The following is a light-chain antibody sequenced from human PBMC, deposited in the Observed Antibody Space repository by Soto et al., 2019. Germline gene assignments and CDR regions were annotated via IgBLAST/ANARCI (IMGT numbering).Light chain of an antibody. J-gene: IGKJ2*01. Sequence: EIVLTQSPGTLSLSPGARATLSCRASQSVSSSYLAWHQQTPGQAPRLLIYGVSSRATGIPDRFTGSGSGTDFTLTISRLEPEDFAVYYCQQYGSSPMYTFGQGTNLEIK. CDR3: QQYGSSPMYT. V-gene: IGKV3-20*01. CDR1: QSVSSSY. CDR2: GVS.